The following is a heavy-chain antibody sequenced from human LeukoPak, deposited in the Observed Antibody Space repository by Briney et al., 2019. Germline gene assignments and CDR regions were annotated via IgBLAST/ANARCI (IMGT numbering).Heavy chain of an antibody. CDR2: GYYTGST. Sequence: PSETLCLTCTDSGGSISSYYWSWIRHPPGKGLEWLGYGYYTGSTNYNPSLKSRVPISVDASKNQFSLKLSSVTAADTAVYYCARDPPDISGHHFDYWRQGTLVTVSS. CDR3: ARDPPDISGHHFDY. CDR1: GGSISSYY. D-gene: IGHD3-22*01. J-gene: IGHJ4*02. V-gene: IGHV4-59*01.